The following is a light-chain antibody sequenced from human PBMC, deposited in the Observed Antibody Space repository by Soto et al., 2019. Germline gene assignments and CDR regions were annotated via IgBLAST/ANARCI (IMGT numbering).Light chain of an antibody. J-gene: IGKJ1*01. CDR2: KAY. CDR3: QQYNSYSWT. CDR1: QSLNNW. V-gene: IGKV1-5*03. Sequence: DIQMTQSPSTLSASVGDRVTITCRASQSLNNWLAWYQQKPGKAPKLLIYKAYSLESGVPSRFSGSGSGTEFTLTISSLQPDDFATDYCQQYNSYSWTFGQGTKVDIK.